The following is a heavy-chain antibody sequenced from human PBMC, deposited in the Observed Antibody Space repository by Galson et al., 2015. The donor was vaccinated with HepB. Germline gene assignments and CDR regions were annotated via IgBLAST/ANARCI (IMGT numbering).Heavy chain of an antibody. CDR1: GFTFSRYW. CDR3: ARGPLEVVRGVVYYYGLDV. CDR2: IQEDGSEE. D-gene: IGHD3-10*01. Sequence: SLRLSCAASGFTFSRYWMTWVRQAPGRGLEWVANIQEDGSEEYYVDSVKGRFTISRDNTKNSMYLQMNSLRAEDTAVYYCARGPLEVVRGVVYYYGLDVWGQGTTVTVSS. V-gene: IGHV3-7*01. J-gene: IGHJ6*02.